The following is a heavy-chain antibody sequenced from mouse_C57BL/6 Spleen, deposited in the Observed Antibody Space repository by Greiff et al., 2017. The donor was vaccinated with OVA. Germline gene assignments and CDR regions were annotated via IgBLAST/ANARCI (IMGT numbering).Heavy chain of an antibody. CDR3: AREDYGSSAWFAY. Sequence: EVQLQESGGGLVKPGGSLKLSCAASGFTFSSYAMSWVRQTPEKRLEWVATISDGGSYTYYPDNVKGRFTISRDKAKNNLYLQMSHLKSEDTAMYYCAREDYGSSAWFAYWGQGTLVTVSA. CDR1: GFTFSSYA. D-gene: IGHD1-1*01. V-gene: IGHV5-4*01. J-gene: IGHJ3*01. CDR2: ISDGGSYT.